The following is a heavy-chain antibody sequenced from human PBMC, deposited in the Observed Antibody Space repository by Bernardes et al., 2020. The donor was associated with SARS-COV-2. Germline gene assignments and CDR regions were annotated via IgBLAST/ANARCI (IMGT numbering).Heavy chain of an antibody. CDR3: AYSGYDPGDYYYGMDV. CDR2: IYYSGST. J-gene: IGHJ6*02. V-gene: IGHV4-59*01. D-gene: IGHD5-12*01. Sequence: SETLSLTCTVSGGSISSYYWNWIRQPPGKGLEWIGYIYYSGSTNYNPSLKSRVTISVDTSKNQFSLKLSSVTAADTAVYYCAYSGYDPGDYYYGMDVWGQGTTVTVSS. CDR1: GGSISSYY.